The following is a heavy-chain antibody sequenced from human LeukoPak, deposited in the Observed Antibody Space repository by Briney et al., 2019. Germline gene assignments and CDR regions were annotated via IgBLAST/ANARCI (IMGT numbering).Heavy chain of an antibody. D-gene: IGHD2-2*02. J-gene: IGHJ4*02. CDR1: GGSISSYY. CDR2: IYHTGST. V-gene: IGHV4-59*01. Sequence: SETLSLTCTVSGGSISSYYWSWIRQPPGKGLEWIGYIYHTGSTSYNPSLKGRVTISVDTSKNQFSLKLSSVTAADTAVYYCARGRGEYQLLYSYFDYWGQGTLVTVSS. CDR3: ARGRGEYQLLYSYFDY.